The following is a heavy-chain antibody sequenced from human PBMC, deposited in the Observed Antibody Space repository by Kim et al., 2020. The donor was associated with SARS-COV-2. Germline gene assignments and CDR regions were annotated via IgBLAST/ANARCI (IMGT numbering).Heavy chain of an antibody. Sequence: GGSLRLSCAASGFTFSSYAMHWVRQAPGKGLEWVAVISYDGSNKYYADSVKGRFTISRDNSKNTLYLQMNSLRAEDTAVYYCARDRGRFLEWSHWGQGTLVTVSS. J-gene: IGHJ4*02. CDR2: ISYDGSNK. CDR3: ARDRGRFLEWSH. V-gene: IGHV3-30-3*01. D-gene: IGHD3-3*01. CDR1: GFTFSSYA.